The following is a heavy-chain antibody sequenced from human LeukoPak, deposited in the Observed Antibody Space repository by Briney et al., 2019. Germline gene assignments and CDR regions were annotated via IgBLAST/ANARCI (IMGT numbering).Heavy chain of an antibody. CDR2: ISSSSIYI. V-gene: IGHV3-21*01. Sequence: SGGSLRLSCAASGFTLSSYSMNWVRQAPGKGLGWVSSISSSSIYIYYADSVKGRFTISRDNAKNSLYLQMNSLRAEDTAVYYCAREREYNYGHMLGYWGQGTLVTVSS. CDR3: AREREYNYGHMLGY. D-gene: IGHD5-18*01. CDR1: GFTLSSYS. J-gene: IGHJ4*02.